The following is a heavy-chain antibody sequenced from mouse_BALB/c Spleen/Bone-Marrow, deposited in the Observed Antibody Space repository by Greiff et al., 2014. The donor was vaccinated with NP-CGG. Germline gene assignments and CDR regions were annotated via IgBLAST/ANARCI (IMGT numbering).Heavy chain of an antibody. V-gene: IGHV7-3*02. CDR1: GFTFTDYY. Sequence: EVKLQESGGGLVQPGGSLRLSCATSGFTFTDYYMNWVRQPPGKALEWLGFIRTRANGYTTEFSASVKGRFTISRDNSQSILYLQINTLRAEDSATYYCARYDGYSDNAMDYWGQGTSVTVSS. CDR2: IRTRANGYTT. D-gene: IGHD2-3*01. CDR3: ARYDGYSDNAMDY. J-gene: IGHJ4*01.